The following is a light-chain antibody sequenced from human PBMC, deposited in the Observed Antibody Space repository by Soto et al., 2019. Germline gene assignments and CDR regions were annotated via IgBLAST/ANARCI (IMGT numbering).Light chain of an antibody. CDR3: SSYATSGTNVI. Sequence: QSALTQPASVSGSPGQSITISCTGTNSGVGAYPYVSWYQQHPGNAPKLLIYEVADRPSGVSDRFSGSKSGNTASLTISALQAEDEAVYYCSSYATSGTNVIFGGGTQLTVL. V-gene: IGLV2-14*03. CDR2: EVA. J-gene: IGLJ2*01. CDR1: NSGVGAYPY.